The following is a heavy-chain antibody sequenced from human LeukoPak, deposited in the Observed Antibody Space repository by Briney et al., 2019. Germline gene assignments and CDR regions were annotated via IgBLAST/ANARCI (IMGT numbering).Heavy chain of an antibody. J-gene: IGHJ4*02. D-gene: IGHD1-26*01. Sequence: GGSLRLSCAASGFTFSSYWMSWVRQSPGKGLEWVANIKQDGSEKYYVDSVKGLFTISRDNAKNSLYLQMNSLRAEDTAVYYCARVGASYYFDYWGQGTLVTVSS. CDR3: ARVGASYYFDY. CDR1: GFTFSSYW. V-gene: IGHV3-7*01. CDR2: IKQDGSEK.